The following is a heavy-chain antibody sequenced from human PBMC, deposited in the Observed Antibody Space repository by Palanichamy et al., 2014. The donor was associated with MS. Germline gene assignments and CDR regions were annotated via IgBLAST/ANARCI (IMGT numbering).Heavy chain of an antibody. CDR2: ST. V-gene: IGHV4-39*01. Sequence: STYYNPSLKSRVTISVDTSKNQFSLKLSSVTAADTAVYFCARLSSRFSSGWYYFWGQGTLVTVSS. CDR3: ARLSSRFSSGWYYF. D-gene: IGHD6-19*01. J-gene: IGHJ4*02.